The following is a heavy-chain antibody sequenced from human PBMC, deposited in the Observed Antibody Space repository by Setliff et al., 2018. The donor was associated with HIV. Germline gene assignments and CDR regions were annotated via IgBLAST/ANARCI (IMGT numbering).Heavy chain of an antibody. J-gene: IGHJ6*03. CDR3: AREFYHYDSSDYYSDYYYYYMDV. CDR2: IYHSGST. CDR1: GYSISSGYY. D-gene: IGHD3-22*01. V-gene: IGHV4-38-2*02. Sequence: SETLSLTCAVSGYSISSGYYWGWIRQPPGKGLEWIGSIYHSGSTYYNPSLKSRVTMSVDTSKNQISLKLSSVTAADTAVFYCAREFYHYDSSDYYSDYYYYYMDVWGKGTTVTVSS.